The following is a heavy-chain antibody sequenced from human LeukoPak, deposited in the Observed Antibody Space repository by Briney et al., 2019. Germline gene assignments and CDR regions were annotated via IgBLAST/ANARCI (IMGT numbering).Heavy chain of an antibody. CDR1: DDSISDYY. D-gene: IGHD3-16*01. J-gene: IGHJ4*02. Sequence: SETLSLTCTVSDDSISDYYRGWIRQPPGKGLEWIGYFHNSGTSTYNPSLKSRVTISADTSRNQFSLKLNSLTTADTAVYYCTRGAGWLIDYWGQGILVTVSS. CDR3: TRGAGWLIDY. V-gene: IGHV4-59*01. CDR2: FHNSGTS.